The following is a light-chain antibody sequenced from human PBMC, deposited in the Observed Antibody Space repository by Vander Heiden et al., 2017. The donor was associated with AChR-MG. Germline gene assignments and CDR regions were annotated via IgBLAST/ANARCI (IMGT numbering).Light chain of an antibody. CDR3: QQSYSTPYT. CDR1: QSIGNY. J-gene: IGKJ3*01. Sequence: DIQMTQSPSSLSASVGDRVTIPCRASQSIGNYLNWYQKKPGKAPKVLISAASSLQSGVPSRYSGGGSGTDFTLTISSLQPEDFATYYCQQSYSTPYTFGPGTKVDI. V-gene: IGKV1-39*01. CDR2: AAS.